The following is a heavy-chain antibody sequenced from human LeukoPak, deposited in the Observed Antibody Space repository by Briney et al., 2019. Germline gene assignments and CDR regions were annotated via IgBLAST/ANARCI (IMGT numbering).Heavy chain of an antibody. CDR1: GSTFSSIW. Sequence: GGSLSPSCAASGSTFSSIWMSWVRQAPGKGLEWVANIKQDGREKYYVDSVKGRFTISRDNAKNSLYLQMNSLRAEDTAVYYCARVSGSSWYGAFDIWGQGTMVTVSS. J-gene: IGHJ3*02. D-gene: IGHD6-13*01. CDR3: ARVSGSSWYGAFDI. V-gene: IGHV3-7*01. CDR2: IKQDGREK.